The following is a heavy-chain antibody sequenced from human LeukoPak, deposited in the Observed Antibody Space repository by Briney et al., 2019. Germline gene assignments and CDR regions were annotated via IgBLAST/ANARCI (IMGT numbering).Heavy chain of an antibody. D-gene: IGHD1-26*01. CDR3: ARAVGATSLYYYYYYMDV. Sequence: ASVKVSCKASGYTFTSYDINWVRQATGQGLEWMGWMNPNSGNTGYAQKFQGRVTMTRNTSINTAYMELSSLRSEDTAVYYCARAVGATSLYYYYYYMDVWGKGTTVTVSS. J-gene: IGHJ6*03. CDR1: GYTFTSYD. V-gene: IGHV1-8*01. CDR2: MNPNSGNT.